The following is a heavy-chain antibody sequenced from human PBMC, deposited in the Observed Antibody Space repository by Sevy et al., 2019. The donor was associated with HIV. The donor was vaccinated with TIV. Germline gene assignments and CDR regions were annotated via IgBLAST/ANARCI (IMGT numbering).Heavy chain of an antibody. Sequence: GGSLRLSCAASGFTFSSYAMSWVRQAPGKGLEWVSAISGSGGSTYYADSVKGRFTISRDNSKNTLYLQMNSPRAEDTAVYYCAKDDRIAVAGLIAFDIWGQGTMVTVSS. CDR3: AKDDRIAVAGLIAFDI. CDR1: GFTFSSYA. CDR2: ISGSGGST. V-gene: IGHV3-23*01. D-gene: IGHD6-19*01. J-gene: IGHJ3*02.